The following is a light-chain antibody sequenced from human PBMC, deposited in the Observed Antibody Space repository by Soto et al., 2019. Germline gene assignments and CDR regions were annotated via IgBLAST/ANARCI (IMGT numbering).Light chain of an antibody. J-gene: IGLJ2*01. Sequence: QSALTQPPSASGSPGQTVTISCTGTSSDVGNYRFVSWYQQHPGSAPKLILYEVSNRPSGVSNRFSGSKSGNTASLTISGLQAEDEADYYCSSYTSSSTVVFGGGTQLTVL. CDR2: EVS. CDR1: SSDVGNYRF. V-gene: IGLV2-14*01. CDR3: SSYTSSSTVV.